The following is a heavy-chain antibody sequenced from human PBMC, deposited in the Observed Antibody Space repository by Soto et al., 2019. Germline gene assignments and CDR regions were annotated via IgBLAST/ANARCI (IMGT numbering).Heavy chain of an antibody. CDR1: GYTFTSYY. CDR2: INPSGGST. CDR3: AREGIAVAGTRSYYYGMDV. D-gene: IGHD6-19*01. J-gene: IGHJ6*02. V-gene: IGHV1-46*01. Sequence: ASVKVSCKASGYTFTSYYMHWVRQAPGQGLEWMGIINPSGGSTSYAQKFQGRVTMTGDTSTSTVYMELSSLRSEDTAVYYCAREGIAVAGTRSYYYGMDVWGQGITVTVSS.